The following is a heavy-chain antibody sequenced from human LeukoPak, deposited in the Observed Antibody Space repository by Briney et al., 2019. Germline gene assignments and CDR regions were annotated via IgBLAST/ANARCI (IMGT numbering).Heavy chain of an antibody. Sequence: ASVKVSCKASGYTFTGYYMHWVRQAPGQGLEWMGWINPNSGGTNYAQKFQGGVTMTRDTSISTAYMELSRLRSDDTAVYYCARVDTNWGSPTTDAFDIWGQGTMVTVSS. CDR3: ARVDTNWGSPTTDAFDI. CDR1: GYTFTGYY. D-gene: IGHD7-27*01. J-gene: IGHJ3*02. CDR2: INPNSGGT. V-gene: IGHV1-2*02.